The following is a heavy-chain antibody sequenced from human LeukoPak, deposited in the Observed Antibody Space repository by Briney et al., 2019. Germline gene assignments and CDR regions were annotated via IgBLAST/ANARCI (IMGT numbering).Heavy chain of an antibody. D-gene: IGHD6-19*01. CDR2: IYYSGSA. Sequence: KPSETLSLTCTVSGGSISSSTYYWGWIRQPPGKGLEWIGTIYYSGSADYNPSLKSRVTISVDTSKNQFSLILSSVTAADTAVYYCARGSSGWFSTGFDYWGQGTLVTVSS. CDR1: GGSISSSTYY. CDR3: ARGSSGWFSTGFDY. J-gene: IGHJ4*01. V-gene: IGHV4-39*07.